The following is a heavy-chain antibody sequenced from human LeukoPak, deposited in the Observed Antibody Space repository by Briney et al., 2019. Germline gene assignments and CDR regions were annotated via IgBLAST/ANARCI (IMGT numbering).Heavy chain of an antibody. D-gene: IGHD5-24*01. CDR1: GGSITGYY. Sequence: SETLSLTCTVSGGSITGYYWIWIRQPAGRGLEWIGRIDASGSTNYNPSLKSRVTMSVDSSKNQFSLKVSSVTAADTAVYYCARKDGDIWGQGTMVTVSS. CDR3: ARKDGDI. J-gene: IGHJ3*02. V-gene: IGHV4-4*07. CDR2: IDASGST.